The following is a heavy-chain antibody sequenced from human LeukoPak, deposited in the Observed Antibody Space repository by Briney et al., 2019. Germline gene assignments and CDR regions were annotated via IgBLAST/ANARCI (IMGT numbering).Heavy chain of an antibody. D-gene: IGHD6-13*01. CDR2: ISGSGGST. J-gene: IGHJ4*02. Sequence: GGSLRLSCAASGFTFSSYAMSWVRQAPGKGLEWVSAISGSGGSTYYADSVKGRFTISRDNSKSTLYLQMNSLRAEDTAVYYCAKVSIAAAGTTLFDYWGQGTLVTVSS. CDR1: GFTFSSYA. V-gene: IGHV3-23*01. CDR3: AKVSIAAAGTTLFDY.